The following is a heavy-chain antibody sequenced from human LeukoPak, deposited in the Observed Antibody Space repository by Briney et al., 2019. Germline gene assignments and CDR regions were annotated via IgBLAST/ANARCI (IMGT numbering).Heavy chain of an antibody. J-gene: IGHJ6*03. CDR3: AKNVVPAATGYFYMDV. V-gene: IGHV3-30*02. CDR1: GFSFTTYG. CDR2: IRYDGGNQ. Sequence: GGSLRLSCAASGFSFTTYGMHWVRQAPGKGLEWVTFIRYDGGNQYYADSVKGRFTISRDNSKNTLYLQMNNLRPEDTAVYYCAKNVVPAATGYFYMDVWGKGTTVTVSS. D-gene: IGHD2-2*01.